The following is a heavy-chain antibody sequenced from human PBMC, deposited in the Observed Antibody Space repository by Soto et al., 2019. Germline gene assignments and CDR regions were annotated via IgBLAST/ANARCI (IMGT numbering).Heavy chain of an antibody. V-gene: IGHV1-18*01. J-gene: IGHJ2*01. Sequence: QVQLVQSGPEVKKAGASVKVSCTAPTDYIFLAYGFDWVRQAPGQGLEWMGWISPKFGRTNYARTLQHRFPMTTDVSTNSVSMELRDLRSDDTAVYYCARGVCNGGSCDGGHYLDLWGRGTPISVSS. CDR1: DYIFLAYG. CDR3: ARGVCNGGSCDGGHYLDL. D-gene: IGHD2-15*01. CDR2: ISPKFGRT.